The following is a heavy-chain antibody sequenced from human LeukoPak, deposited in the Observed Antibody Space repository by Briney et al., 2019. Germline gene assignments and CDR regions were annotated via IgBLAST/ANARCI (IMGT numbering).Heavy chain of an antibody. J-gene: IGHJ4*02. CDR2: IYPGDSDT. CDR3: ARLRKGSGYSYGYDY. Sequence: GESLKISCKGSGYSFTSYWIGWVRQMPGRGLEWMGIIYPGDSDTRYSPSFQGQVTISADKSISTAYLQWSSLKASDTAMYYCARLRKGSGYSYGYDYWGQGTLVTVSS. D-gene: IGHD5-18*01. CDR1: GYSFTSYW. V-gene: IGHV5-51*01.